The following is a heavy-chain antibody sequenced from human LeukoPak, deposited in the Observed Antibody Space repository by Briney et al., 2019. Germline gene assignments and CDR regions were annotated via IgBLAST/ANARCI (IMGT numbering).Heavy chain of an antibody. D-gene: IGHD3-16*01. V-gene: IGHV3-33*01. CDR1: GFTFSSYG. CDR3: ARDPETLGGTDY. J-gene: IGHJ4*02. Sequence: GGSLRLSCAASGFTFSSYGMHWVRQAPGKGLEWVAVIWYDGSNKYYADSVKGRFTISRDNSKNTLYLQMNSLRAEDTAVYYCARDPETLGGTDYWGQGTLVTVSS. CDR2: IWYDGSNK.